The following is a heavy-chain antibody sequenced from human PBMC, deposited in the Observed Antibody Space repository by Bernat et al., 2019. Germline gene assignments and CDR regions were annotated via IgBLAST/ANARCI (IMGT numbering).Heavy chain of an antibody. CDR1: GFTVSSNY. V-gene: IGHV3-53*01. D-gene: IGHD2-2*02. Sequence: EVQLVESGGGLIQPGGSLRLSCAASGFTVSSNYMSWVRQAPGKGLEWVSLIYSGGSTYYADSVKGRFTISRDNSKNTLYLQMNSLRGEDTAVYYCAREDCSSYSCYRAFDIWGQGTMVTVSS. CDR3: AREDCSSYSCYRAFDI. CDR2: IYSGGST. J-gene: IGHJ3*02.